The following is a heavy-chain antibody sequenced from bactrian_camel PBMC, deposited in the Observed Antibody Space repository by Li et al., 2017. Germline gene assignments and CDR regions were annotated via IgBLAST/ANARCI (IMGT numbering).Heavy chain of an antibody. CDR3: ATVPTTPEYYSGTYYGSYTY. D-gene: IGHD2*01. CDR2: IYTGSGLT. V-gene: IGHV3S54*01. CDR1: GYAYC. Sequence: HVQLVESGGGSVQAGGSLRLSCAASGYAYCMGWFRQAPGKEREAVAAIYTGSGLTYYADSVKGRFTISRDNAENTVYLQMNSLKSEDTARYYCATVPTTPEYYSGTYYGSYTYWGQGTQVTVS. J-gene: IGHJ4*01.